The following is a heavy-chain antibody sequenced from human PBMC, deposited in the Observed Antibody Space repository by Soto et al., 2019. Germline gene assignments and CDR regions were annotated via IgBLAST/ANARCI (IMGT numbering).Heavy chain of an antibody. CDR3: ARDRRLGGSRWLFDP. V-gene: IGHV1-69*06. CDR1: GGTFSRYA. D-gene: IGHD1-26*01. CDR2: IASVGGTP. J-gene: IGHJ5*02. Sequence: QLVQSGAEARKPGSSVKVSCMAAGGTFSRYAFSWIRQAPGQGLEWMGGIASVGGTPNYERKFRDRGTIVADKVTNTTYMELPSLRSEDTAVYFCARDRRLGGSRWLFDPWGQGTLVIVSS.